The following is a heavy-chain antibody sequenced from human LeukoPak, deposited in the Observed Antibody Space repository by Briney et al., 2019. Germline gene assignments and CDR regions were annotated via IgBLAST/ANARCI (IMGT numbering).Heavy chain of an antibody. CDR3: SRGPSQQWLYLVTAV. V-gene: IGHV3-49*04. D-gene: IGHD5-18*01. CDR1: GFTFGDYD. J-gene: IGHJ6*04. CDR2: IRSRAYGVIT. Sequence: GGSLRLSCTASGFTFGDYDMSWVRQAPGKGLEWLGFIRSRAYGVITEYAASAKGSFTISRDDSQRIAYLQMNSLTTEGTGVYYCSRGPSQQWLYLVTAVWGEETTVIVPS.